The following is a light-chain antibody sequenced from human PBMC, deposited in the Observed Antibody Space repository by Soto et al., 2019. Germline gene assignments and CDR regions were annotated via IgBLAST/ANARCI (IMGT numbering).Light chain of an antibody. CDR2: GNS. Sequence: QSVLTQPPSVSGAPGQRVTISCTGSSSNIGAGYDVHWYQQLPGTAPKLLIYGNSNRPSGVPDRFSGSKSGTSASLAITGLQAEDEADYYCQSYDSSVSGSGVVFGGGTQLTVL. J-gene: IGLJ2*01. V-gene: IGLV1-40*01. CDR1: SSNIGAGYD. CDR3: QSYDSSVSGSGVV.